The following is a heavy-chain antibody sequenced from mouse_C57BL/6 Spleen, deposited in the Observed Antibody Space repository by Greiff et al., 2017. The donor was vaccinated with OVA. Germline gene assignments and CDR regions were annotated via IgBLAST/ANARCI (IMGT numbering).Heavy chain of an antibody. CDR2: IDPETGGT. CDR1: GYTFTDYE. D-gene: IGHD2-5*01. J-gene: IGHJ2*01. CDR3: TRYGGYSNYSFDY. Sequence: VQLQQSGAELVRPGASVTLSCKASGYTFTDYEMHWVKQTPVHGLEWIGAIDPETGGTAYNQKFKGKAILTADKSSSTAYMELRILTSEDSAVYYCTRYGGYSNYSFDYWGQGTTLTVSS. V-gene: IGHV1-15*01.